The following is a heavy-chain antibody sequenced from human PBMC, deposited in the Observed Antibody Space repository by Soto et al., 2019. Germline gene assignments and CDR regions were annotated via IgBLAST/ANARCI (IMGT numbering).Heavy chain of an antibody. J-gene: IGHJ4*02. Sequence: EVQLLESGGGLVQPGGSLRLSCAASGFTFSSSAISWVRQAPGKGLEWVSAVSASGQGIYYADSVRGRFTISRDNSKNTRFLRMYSLSAEDTAVYYCVKELHYPRDYLPSWGQGTLFTVS. CDR1: GFTFSSSA. CDR2: VSASGQGI. V-gene: IGHV3-23*01. D-gene: IGHD1-26*01. CDR3: VKELHYPRDYLPS.